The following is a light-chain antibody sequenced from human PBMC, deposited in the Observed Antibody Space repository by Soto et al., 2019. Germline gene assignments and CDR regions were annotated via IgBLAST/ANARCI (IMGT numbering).Light chain of an antibody. CDR2: TNN. V-gene: IGLV1-44*01. J-gene: IGLJ3*02. CDR3: AAWDGSLQTWV. Sequence: QPVLTQPPSASGTPGQRVTISCSGSSSNIGSNIVNWYQHLPGTAPKILIYTNNQRPSGVPDRFSDSKSGTSASLAISGLQSEDEADYYCAAWDGSLQTWVFGGGTKLTVL. CDR1: SSNIGSNI.